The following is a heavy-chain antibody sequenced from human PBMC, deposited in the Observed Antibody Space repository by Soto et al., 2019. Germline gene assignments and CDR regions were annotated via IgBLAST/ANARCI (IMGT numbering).Heavy chain of an antibody. J-gene: IGHJ1*01. CDR1: GGTFSSYT. CDR2: IIPIFRTT. D-gene: IGHD2-15*01. V-gene: IGHV1-69*01. Sequence: SVKGSCPASGGTFSSYTITWVLQAPGQGLEWMGGIIPIFRTTNHAQKFQGRVTLTADESTSTAYMELTSLTSEDTAVYYCARGARDCSVGTGLPLPTAKHFQHSGKGDLV. CDR3: ARGARDCSVGTGLPLPTAKHFQH.